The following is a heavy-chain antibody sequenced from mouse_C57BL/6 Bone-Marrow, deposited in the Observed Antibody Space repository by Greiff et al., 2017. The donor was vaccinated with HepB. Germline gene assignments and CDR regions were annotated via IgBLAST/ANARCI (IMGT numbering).Heavy chain of an antibody. CDR2: IDPSDSET. J-gene: IGHJ2*01. D-gene: IGHD3-2*02. CDR1: GYTFTSYW. Sequence: QVQLQQPGAELVRPGSSVKLSCKASGYTFTSYWMHWVKQRPIQGLEWIGNIDPSDSETNYNQKFKDKATLTVDKSSSTAYMQLSSLTSEDSAVYYCAREGSSGYGGPSDYWGQGTTLTVSS. CDR3: AREGSSGYGGPSDY. V-gene: IGHV1-52*01.